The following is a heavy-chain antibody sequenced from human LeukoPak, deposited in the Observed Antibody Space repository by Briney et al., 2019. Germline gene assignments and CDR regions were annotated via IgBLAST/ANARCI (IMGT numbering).Heavy chain of an antibody. J-gene: IGHJ4*02. D-gene: IGHD3-10*01. CDR1: GHSFVRYW. CDR2: IYPGVSDT. Sequence: GESLKISCRGSGHSFVRYWLAWVRQMPGQGLEWMGIIYPGVSDTRYSPSFEGQVTISADKFLTTAYLQWSSLKASDTAMYYCARVSGSGSYYDASYYYFDYWGQGTLVTVSS. V-gene: IGHV5-51*01. CDR3: ARVSGSGSYYDASYYYFDY.